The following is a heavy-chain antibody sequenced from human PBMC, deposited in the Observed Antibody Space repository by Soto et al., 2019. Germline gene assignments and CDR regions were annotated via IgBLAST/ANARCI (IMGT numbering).Heavy chain of an antibody. CDR2: INHSGSN. V-gene: IGHV4-34*01. D-gene: IGHD3-9*01. CDR1: GGSFSTYY. CDR3: ARGGSNDWQVAFDI. J-gene: IGHJ3*02. Sequence: SETLSLTCVVSGGSFSTYYYNWIRQSPGKGLEWIGEINHSGSNNYSPSLKSRVTMSLDTSKNQFSLKLTSATAADTAVYYCARGGSNDWQVAFDIWGQGTMVTVSS.